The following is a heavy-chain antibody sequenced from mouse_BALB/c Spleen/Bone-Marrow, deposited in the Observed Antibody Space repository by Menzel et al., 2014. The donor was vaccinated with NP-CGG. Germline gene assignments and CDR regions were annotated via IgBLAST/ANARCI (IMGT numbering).Heavy chain of an antibody. Sequence: DVKLQESGGGLVQPGGSRKLSCAASGFTFSSFGMHWVRQAPERGLGWVAYISSGSSTIFYADTVKGRFTISRDNPKNTLFLQMTSLRSEDTAMYYCTRGGNWEDFDYWGQGTTLTVSS. CDR2: ISSGSSTI. J-gene: IGHJ2*01. V-gene: IGHV5-17*02. D-gene: IGHD4-1*01. CDR3: TRGGNWEDFDY. CDR1: GFTFSSFG.